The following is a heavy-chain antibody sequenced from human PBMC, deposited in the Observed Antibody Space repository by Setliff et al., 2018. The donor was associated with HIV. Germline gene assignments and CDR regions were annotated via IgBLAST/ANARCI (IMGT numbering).Heavy chain of an antibody. J-gene: IGHJ4*02. CDR2: IIPILGIA. D-gene: IGHD3-22*01. V-gene: IGHV1-69*10. CDR1: GGTFSSYA. CDR3: ARDYSPTFYYYDSSGTFDY. Sequence: ASVKVSCKASGGTFSSYAISWVRQAPGQGLEWMGGIIPILGIANYAQKFQGRVTITAVESTSTAYMELSSLRSEDTAVYYCARDYSPTFYYYDSSGTFDYWGQGTLVT.